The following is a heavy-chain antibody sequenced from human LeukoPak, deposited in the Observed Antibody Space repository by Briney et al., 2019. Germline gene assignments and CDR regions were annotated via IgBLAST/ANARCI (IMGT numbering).Heavy chain of an antibody. CDR3: ASSGQCTNGLCRDVGYMDV. D-gene: IGHD2-8*01. J-gene: IGHJ6*03. CDR2: ISYSGNT. CDR1: GGSISSYY. V-gene: IGHV4-59*01. Sequence: PSETLSLTCTVSGGSISSYYWSWIRQPAGKGLVWIGYISYSGNTNYNPSLKSRVTISMHTSKNQLSLKLNSVTAADTAVYYCASSGQCTNGLCRDVGYMDVWGKGTTVTVSS.